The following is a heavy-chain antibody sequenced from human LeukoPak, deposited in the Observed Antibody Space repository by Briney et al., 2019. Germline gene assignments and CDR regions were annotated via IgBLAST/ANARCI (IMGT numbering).Heavy chain of an antibody. V-gene: IGHV4-59*05. D-gene: IGHD3-10*01. CDR2: IYYSGST. J-gene: IGHJ3*02. Sequence: PSETLSLTCTVSGGSISSYYWSWIRQPPGKGLEWIGSIYYSGSTYYNPSLKSRVTISVDTSKNQFSLKLGSVTAADSAVYYCAKITMGSLDAFDIWGQGTMVTVSS. CDR1: GGSISSYY. CDR3: AKITMGSLDAFDI.